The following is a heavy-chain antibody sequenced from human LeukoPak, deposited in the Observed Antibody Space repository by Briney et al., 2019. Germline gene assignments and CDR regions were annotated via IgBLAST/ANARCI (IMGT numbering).Heavy chain of an antibody. D-gene: IGHD1-26*01. Sequence: SETLSLTCTVSGGSIRSSGYTWGWIRQPPGKGLEWIGSIHYTGSTYYNPSLKSRVTISVDTSKNQFSLKLSSVTAADTAVYYCARTGGSFYFHYYMDVWGRGTTVTVSS. V-gene: IGHV4-39*07. CDR2: IHYTGST. J-gene: IGHJ6*03. CDR3: ARTGGSFYFHYYMDV. CDR1: GGSIRSSGYT.